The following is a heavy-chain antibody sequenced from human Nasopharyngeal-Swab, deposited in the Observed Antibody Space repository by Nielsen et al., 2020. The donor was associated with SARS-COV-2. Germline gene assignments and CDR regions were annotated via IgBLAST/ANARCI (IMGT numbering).Heavy chain of an antibody. V-gene: IGHV1-69*10. CDR2: IIPILGIA. D-gene: IGHD1-26*01. Sequence: SVKVSCKASGSTFSSYAISWVRQAPGQGLEWMGGIIPILGIANYAQKFQGRVTITADKSTSTAYMELSSLRSEDTAVYYCARGPVEQSYFDYWGQGTLVTVSS. J-gene: IGHJ4*02. CDR1: GSTFSSYA. CDR3: ARGPVEQSYFDY.